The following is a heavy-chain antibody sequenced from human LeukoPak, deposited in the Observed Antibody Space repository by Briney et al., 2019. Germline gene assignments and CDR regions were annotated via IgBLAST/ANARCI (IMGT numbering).Heavy chain of an antibody. Sequence: GRSLRLSCAAFGFTFSSHGMHWVRQAPGKGLEWVAVISYDGSNKYYADSVKGRFTISRDNSKNTLYLQMNSLRVDDTAVYYCAKDRSPSGPIAVAGNFDYWGQGTLVTVSS. CDR3: AKDRSPSGPIAVAGNFDY. CDR2: ISYDGSNK. V-gene: IGHV3-30*18. D-gene: IGHD6-19*01. J-gene: IGHJ4*02. CDR1: GFTFSSHG.